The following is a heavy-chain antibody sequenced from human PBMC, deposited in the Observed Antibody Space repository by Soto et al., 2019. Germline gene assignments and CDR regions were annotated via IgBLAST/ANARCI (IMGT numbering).Heavy chain of an antibody. J-gene: IGHJ6*02. V-gene: IGHV4-59*01. CDR2: IYYSGST. D-gene: IGHD1-26*01. CDR3: ARDVGVRQYYYYVMDV. CDR1: GGSISSYY. Sequence: SETLSLTCTVSGGSISSYYWSWIRQPPGKGLEWIGYIYYSGSTNYNPSLKSRVTISVDTSKNQFSLKLSSVTAADTAVYYCARDVGVRQYYYYVMDVWGQGTTVTVSS.